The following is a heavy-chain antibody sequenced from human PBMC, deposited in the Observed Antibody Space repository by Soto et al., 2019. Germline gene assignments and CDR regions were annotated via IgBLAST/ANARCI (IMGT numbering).Heavy chain of an antibody. CDR1: GYSFTKYW. V-gene: IGHV5-51*01. CDR3: ARHGSAVTTMYYYYGMDV. Sequence: PGESLKISCKGSGYSFTKYWIGWVRQMPGKGLEWMGIIYPGDSDTRYSPSFQGQVTISADKSISTAYLQWSSLKASDTAMYYCARHGSAVTTMYYYYGMDVWGQGTTVTVSS. CDR2: IYPGDSDT. D-gene: IGHD4-17*01. J-gene: IGHJ6*02.